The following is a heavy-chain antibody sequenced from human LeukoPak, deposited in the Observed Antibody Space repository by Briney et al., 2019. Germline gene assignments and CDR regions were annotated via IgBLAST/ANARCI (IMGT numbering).Heavy chain of an antibody. J-gene: IGHJ4*02. V-gene: IGHV3-9*01. CDR3: AKDINLYYYDSRGYSGFDY. Sequence: GRSLRLSCAASGFTFDDYAMHWVRQAPGKGLEWVSGISWNSGSIGYADSVKGRFTISRDNAKNSLYLQMNSLRAEDTALYYCAKDINLYYYDSRGYSGFDYWGQGTLVTVSS. CDR1: GFTFDDYA. D-gene: IGHD3-22*01. CDR2: ISWNSGSI.